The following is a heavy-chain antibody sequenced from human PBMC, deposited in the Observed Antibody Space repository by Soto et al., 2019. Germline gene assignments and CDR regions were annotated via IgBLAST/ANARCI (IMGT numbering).Heavy chain of an antibody. V-gene: IGHV3-74*01. J-gene: IGHJ3*01. CDR2: IHSDGSST. CDR1: GFTFSYYW. Sequence: EVQLVESGGGLVRPGGSLRLSCAASGFTFSYYWMHWVRQAPGKGLVWVSRIHSDGSSTTYADFVNGRFIISRDNARNTVELQMNSVRVEATAVYYCARGDRGAFDLWGQGTVGNVSS. CDR3: ARGDRGAFDL.